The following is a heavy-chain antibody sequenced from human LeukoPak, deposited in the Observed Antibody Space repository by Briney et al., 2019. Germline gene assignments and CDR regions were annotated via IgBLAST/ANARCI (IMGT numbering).Heavy chain of an antibody. CDR1: GFTFSSYW. Sequence: GGSLRLSCAASGFTFSSYWMTWVRQAPGKGLEWVANIKQDGSEKYYVDSVKGRFTTSRDNAKNSLYLQMNSLRAEDTAVYYCARESIAAGVNDAFNIWGQGTMVTVSS. D-gene: IGHD6-13*01. CDR2: IKQDGSEK. CDR3: ARESIAAGVNDAFNI. J-gene: IGHJ3*02. V-gene: IGHV3-7*01.